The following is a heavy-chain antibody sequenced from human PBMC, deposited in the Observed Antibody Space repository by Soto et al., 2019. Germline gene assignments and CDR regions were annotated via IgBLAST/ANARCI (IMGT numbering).Heavy chain of an antibody. CDR1: GFTFSSYG. J-gene: IGHJ3*02. CDR2: ISYDGSNK. CDR3: ARMRAELGAFDI. D-gene: IGHD1-26*01. V-gene: IGHV3-30*03. Sequence: GGSLRLSCAASGFTFSSYGMHWVRQAPGKGLEWVAVISYDGSNKYYADSVKGRFTISRDNSKDTLYLQMSSLRAEDTAVYYCARMRAELGAFDIWGQGTMVTVSS.